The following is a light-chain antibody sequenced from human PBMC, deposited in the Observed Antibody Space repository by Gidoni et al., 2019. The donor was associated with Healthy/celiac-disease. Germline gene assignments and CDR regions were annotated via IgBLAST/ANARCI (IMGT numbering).Light chain of an antibody. CDR3: QQYGSSPMYT. V-gene: IGKV3-20*01. CDR2: GAS. J-gene: IGKJ2*01. CDR1: QSVSSSY. Sequence: EIVLTQSPGTLSLSPGERATLSCRASQSVSSSYLAWYQQKPCQAPRLLIYGASSRATGIPDRLSGSESGTDFTLTISRLEPEYFAVYYCQQYGSSPMYTFGQGTKLEIK.